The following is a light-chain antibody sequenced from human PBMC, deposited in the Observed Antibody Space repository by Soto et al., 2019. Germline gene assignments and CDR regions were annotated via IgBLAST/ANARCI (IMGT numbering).Light chain of an antibody. CDR1: SSDVGGYNY. Sequence: QSALTQPPSASGSPGQSVTISCTGTSSDVGGYNYVSWYQHHPGKAPKLIIYEVYKRPSGVPDRVSGSKSGNTAALTVSGLQAEDDADYYCSSYVGTNSYVFGTGTKLAV. CDR2: EVY. V-gene: IGLV2-8*01. J-gene: IGLJ1*01. CDR3: SSYVGTNSYV.